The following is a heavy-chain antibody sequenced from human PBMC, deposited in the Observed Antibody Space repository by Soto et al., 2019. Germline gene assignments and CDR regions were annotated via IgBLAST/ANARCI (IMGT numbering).Heavy chain of an antibody. V-gene: IGHV3-30*18. CDR3: AKDFHSGRNHPGADY. J-gene: IGHJ4*02. D-gene: IGHD1-26*01. CDR1: GFTFSSYG. Sequence: QVQVVESGGGVVQSGSSLRLSCAASGFTFSSYGMHWVRQAPGKGLEWVAVISNDGNDEYYIDSVKGRFTISRDNSKNPLYLQMNSLSTEDPALYYCAKDFHSGRNHPGADYWGQGTLVTVSS. CDR2: ISNDGNDE.